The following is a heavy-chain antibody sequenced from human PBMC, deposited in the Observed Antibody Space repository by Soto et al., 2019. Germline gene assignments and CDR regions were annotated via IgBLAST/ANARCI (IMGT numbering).Heavy chain of an antibody. D-gene: IGHD3-22*01. CDR2: IYYSGGT. CDR1: GGSISSKSYS. Sequence: SETLSLTCSGSGGSISSKSYSWSWIRQHPGKGLEWIGYIYYSGGTYYNPSLKSRVTISVDTSKNQFSLELSSVTAADTAVYYCASIYDSSGYYYGNNWFDPWGQGTLVTVSS. J-gene: IGHJ5*02. V-gene: IGHV4-31*03. CDR3: ASIYDSSGYYYGNNWFDP.